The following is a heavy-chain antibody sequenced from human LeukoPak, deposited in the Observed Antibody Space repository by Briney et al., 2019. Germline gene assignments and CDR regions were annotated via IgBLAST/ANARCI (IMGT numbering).Heavy chain of an antibody. CDR2: INHSGST. CDR3: ARGYCSSTSCSYYFDY. J-gene: IGHJ4*02. CDR1: GGSFGGYY. V-gene: IGHV4-34*01. D-gene: IGHD2-2*01. Sequence: PSETLSLTCAVYGGSFGGYYWSWIRQPPGKGLEWIGEINHSGSTNYNPSLKSRVTISVDTSKNQFSLKLSSVTAADTAVYYCARGYCSSTSCSYYFDYWGQGTLVTVSS.